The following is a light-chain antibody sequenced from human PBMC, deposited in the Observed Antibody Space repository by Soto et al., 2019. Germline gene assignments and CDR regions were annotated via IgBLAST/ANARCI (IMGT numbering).Light chain of an antibody. CDR2: KAS. V-gene: IGKV1-5*03. CDR1: QTISSW. CDR3: QHYNSYSEA. J-gene: IGKJ1*01. Sequence: IQMTHSPSTLSGSVGDRVTITRRASQTISSWLAWYQQKPGKAPKLLIYKASTLKSGVPSRFSGSGSGTEFTLTISSLQPDDFATYYCQHYNSYSEAFGQGTKVDIK.